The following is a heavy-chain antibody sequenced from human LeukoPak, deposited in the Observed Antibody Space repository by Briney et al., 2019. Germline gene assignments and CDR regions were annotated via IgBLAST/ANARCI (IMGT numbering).Heavy chain of an antibody. CDR3: AGSVASSGQMPHDY. CDR1: GYTFTGYY. J-gene: IGHJ4*02. V-gene: IGHV1-2*02. CDR2: INSNSGGT. Sequence: ASVKVSCKASGYTFTGYYVHWVRQAPGQGLEWMGWINSNSGGTNYAQKFQGRVTMTRDTSISTPYIELSSLRSDDTSVYYFAGSVASSGQMPHDYWGQGTLVTVSS. D-gene: IGHD6-6*01.